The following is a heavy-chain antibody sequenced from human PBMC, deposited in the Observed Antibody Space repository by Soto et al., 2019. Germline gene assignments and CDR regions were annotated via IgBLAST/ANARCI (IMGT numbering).Heavy chain of an antibody. D-gene: IGHD5-18*01. Sequence: QVQLVESGGGVVQPGRSLRLSCAASGFTFSSYAMHWVRQAPGKGLEWVAVISYDGSNKYYADSVKGRFTISRDNSKNTLYLQMNSLRAEDTAVYYCARDDTQYSYGPSDYGGQGTLVTVSS. CDR3: ARDDTQYSYGPSDY. CDR1: GFTFSSYA. J-gene: IGHJ4*02. CDR2: ISYDGSNK. V-gene: IGHV3-30-3*01.